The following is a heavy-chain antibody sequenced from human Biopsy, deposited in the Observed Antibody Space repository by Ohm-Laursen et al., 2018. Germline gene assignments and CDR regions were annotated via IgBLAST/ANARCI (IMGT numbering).Heavy chain of an antibody. CDR2: IYNTETT. Sequence: TLSLTCTVSGGSISSSTPYYWAWLRQPPGKGLEWIGSIYNTETTFYNPSLKSRVTISVDTSTKQFSLKVPSVHAADTALYFCARQPTGFWFDPWGHGTLVTVSS. CDR1: GGSISSSTPYY. CDR3: ARQPTGFWFDP. V-gene: IGHV4-39*01. J-gene: IGHJ5*02.